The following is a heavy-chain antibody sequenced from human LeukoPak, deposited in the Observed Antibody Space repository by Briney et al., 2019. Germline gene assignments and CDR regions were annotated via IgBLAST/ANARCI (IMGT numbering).Heavy chain of an antibody. D-gene: IGHD5-12*01. V-gene: IGHV4-59*08. CDR3: ARHYRGFGSFDY. Sequence: PSETLSLTCTVSGGSISGSHWGWIRQPPGKGLEWIGYIYYTGSTNYNPSLKSRVTISLDTSKNQFSLDLSSVTAADTAVYYCARHYRGFGSFDYWGQGTLVTVSS. J-gene: IGHJ4*02. CDR2: IYYTGST. CDR1: GGSISGSH.